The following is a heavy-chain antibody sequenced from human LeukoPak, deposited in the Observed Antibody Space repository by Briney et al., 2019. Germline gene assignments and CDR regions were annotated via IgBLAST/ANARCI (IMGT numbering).Heavy chain of an antibody. D-gene: IGHD2-2*01. V-gene: IGHV3-30-3*01. CDR2: ISYDGSNK. CDR3: AKGSIPAAMIYYFDY. J-gene: IGHJ4*02. CDR1: GFTFSSYA. Sequence: GGSLRLSCAASGFTFSSYAMHWVRQAPGKGLEWVALISYDGSNKYYADSVKGRFTISRDNSKNTLYLQMNSLRAEDTAVYYCAKGSIPAAMIYYFDYWGQGTLVTVSS.